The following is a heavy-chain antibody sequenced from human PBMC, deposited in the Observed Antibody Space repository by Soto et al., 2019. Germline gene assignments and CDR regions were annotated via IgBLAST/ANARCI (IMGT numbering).Heavy chain of an antibody. J-gene: IGHJ4*02. CDR2: INDYGTTI. V-gene: IGHV3-74*01. Sequence: GGSLRLSFAASGFSIGRYWMHLVSQAPGKGLVWVSRINDYGTTINYAESVEGRFTISRDVAKSEVYLQMNNLRAEDTAVYYCARGGLGPFDYWGQGALVTFSS. D-gene: IGHD3-9*01. CDR3: ARGGLGPFDY. CDR1: GFSIGRYW.